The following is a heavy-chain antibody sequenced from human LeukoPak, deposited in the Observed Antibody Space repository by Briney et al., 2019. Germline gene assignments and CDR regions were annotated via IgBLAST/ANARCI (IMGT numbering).Heavy chain of an antibody. J-gene: IGHJ4*02. V-gene: IGHV3-30-3*01. CDR2: ISYDGSNK. Sequence: PGRSLRLSCAASGFTFSSYAMHWVRQAPGKGLEWVAVISYDGSNKYYADSVKGRFTISRDNSKNTLYLQMNSLRAEDTAVYYCASRFDYWGQGTLVTVSS. CDR1: GFTFSSYA. CDR3: ASRFDY.